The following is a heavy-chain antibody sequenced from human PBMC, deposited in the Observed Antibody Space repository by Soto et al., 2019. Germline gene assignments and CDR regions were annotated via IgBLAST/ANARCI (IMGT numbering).Heavy chain of an antibody. V-gene: IGHV4-59*01. CDR3: ATRSYYDSSGFDY. D-gene: IGHD3-22*01. CDR2: IYYSGST. Sequence: SSETLSLTCTVSGGSISSYYWSWIRQPPGKGLEWIGYIYYSGSTNYNPSLKSRVTISVDTSKNQFSLKLSSVTAADTAVYYCATRSYYDSSGFDYWGQGTLVTVSS. CDR1: GGSISSYY. J-gene: IGHJ4*02.